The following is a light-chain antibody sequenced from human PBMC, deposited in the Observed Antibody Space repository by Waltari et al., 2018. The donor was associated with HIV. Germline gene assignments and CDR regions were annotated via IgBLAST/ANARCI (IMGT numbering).Light chain of an antibody. CDR3: QQYGGSPLT. CDR1: QSVSMK. CDR2: DAS. V-gene: IGKV3D-20*01. Sequence: EIVLTQSPATLSLSPGPRATLLCGASQSVSMKLDWYQQKPGLAPRLVIYDASDRAIGIPDRFSGSGSGTDFTLTISRVEPEDFAVYYCQQYGGSPLTFGGGTKVEIK. J-gene: IGKJ4*01.